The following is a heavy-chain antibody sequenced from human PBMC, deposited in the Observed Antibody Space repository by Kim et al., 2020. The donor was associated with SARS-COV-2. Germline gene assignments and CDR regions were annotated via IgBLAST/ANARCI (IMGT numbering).Heavy chain of an antibody. J-gene: IGHJ6*02. CDR2: IRSKAYGGTT. CDR1: GFTFGDYA. D-gene: IGHD3-10*01. V-gene: IGHV3-49*03. CDR3: TRARGVRGVIITETYYYYGMDV. Sequence: GGSLRLSCTASGFTFGDYAMSWFRQAPGKGLEWVGFIRSKAYGGTTEYAASVKGRFTISRDDSKSIAYLQMNSLKTEDTAVYYCTRARGVRGVIITETYYYYGMDVWGQGTTVTVSS.